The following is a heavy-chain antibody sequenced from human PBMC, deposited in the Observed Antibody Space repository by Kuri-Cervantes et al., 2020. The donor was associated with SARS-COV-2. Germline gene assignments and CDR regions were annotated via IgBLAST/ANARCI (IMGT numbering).Heavy chain of an antibody. CDR2: ISGSGGST. V-gene: IGHV3-23*01. CDR3: AKYSEGANFDY. Sequence: GESLKISCAASGFTFSNAWMSWVRQAPGKGLEWVSAISGSGGSTYYADSVKGRFTISRDNSKNTLYLQMNSLRAEDTAVYYCAKYSEGANFDYWGQGTLVTVSS. D-gene: IGHD2-21*01. CDR1: GFTFSNAW. J-gene: IGHJ4*02.